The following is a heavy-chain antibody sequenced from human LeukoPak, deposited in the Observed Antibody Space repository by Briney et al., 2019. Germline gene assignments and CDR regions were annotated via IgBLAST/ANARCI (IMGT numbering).Heavy chain of an antibody. J-gene: IGHJ4*02. CDR1: GGSFSGYY. Sequence: SETLSLTCAVYGGSFSGYYWSWIRQPPGKGLEWIGEINHSGSTNYNPSLKSRVTISVDTSKNQFSLKLSSVTAADTAVYYCASPTRGYWGQGTLVTVSS. CDR3: ASPTRGY. D-gene: IGHD3-10*01. CDR2: INHSGST. V-gene: IGHV4-34*01.